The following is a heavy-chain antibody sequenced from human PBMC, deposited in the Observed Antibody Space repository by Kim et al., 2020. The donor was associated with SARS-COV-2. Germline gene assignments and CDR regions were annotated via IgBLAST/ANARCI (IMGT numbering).Heavy chain of an antibody. J-gene: IGHJ6*02. V-gene: IGHV3-33*01. Sequence: YYADSVKGRFTISRDNSKNTLYLQMNSLRAEDTAVYYCARGGSGKDGMDVWGQGTTVTVSS. CDR3: ARGGSGKDGMDV. D-gene: IGHD3-10*01.